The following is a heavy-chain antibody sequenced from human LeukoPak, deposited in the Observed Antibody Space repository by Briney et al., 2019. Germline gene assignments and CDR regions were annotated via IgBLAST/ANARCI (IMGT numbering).Heavy chain of an antibody. J-gene: IGHJ3*01. Sequence: SETLSLTCTVPGASITTYFWSWIRQPPGEGLEWISYIHYTEHSNYHPSLQSRVTLSVDTSKNQVSLMVTSVNAADTAVYYCARDRRLEQVHAFDVWGRGTMVSVSS. V-gene: IGHV4-59*01. CDR1: GASITTYF. CDR3: ARDRRLEQVHAFDV. CDR2: IHYTEHS. D-gene: IGHD1/OR15-1a*01.